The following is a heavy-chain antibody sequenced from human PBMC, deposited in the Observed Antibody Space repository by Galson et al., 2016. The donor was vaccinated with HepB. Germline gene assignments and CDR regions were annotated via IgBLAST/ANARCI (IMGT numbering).Heavy chain of an antibody. D-gene: IGHD3-9*01. J-gene: IGHJ3*02. Sequence: SLRLSCAVSRFTFGSYAMSWVRQAPGKGLEWVSSISDNAGSTYYADSVKGRFAISRDNSKNTLYLQINSLRAEDTAVYYCAKDKTELRYFDWQSFGAFHMWGQGTMVTVS. V-gene: IGHV3-23*01. CDR1: RFTFGSYA. CDR2: ISDNAGST. CDR3: AKDKTELRYFDWQSFGAFHM.